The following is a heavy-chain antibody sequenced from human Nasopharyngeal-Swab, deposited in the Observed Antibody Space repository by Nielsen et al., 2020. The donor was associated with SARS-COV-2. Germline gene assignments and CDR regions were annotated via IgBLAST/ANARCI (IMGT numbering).Heavy chain of an antibody. V-gene: IGHV3-23*01. CDR3: AKAPYLRGLDV. D-gene: IGHD2-21*01. CDR2: ISGSGDTT. Sequence: GGSLSLSCAASGFTFSSYAMTWVRQAPGKGLEWVSIISGSGDTTYCADSVKDRFTISRDNSKNTLYLQTNSLRVEDTAVYYCAKAPYLRGLDVWGQGTTVTVSS. CDR1: GFTFSSYA. J-gene: IGHJ6*02.